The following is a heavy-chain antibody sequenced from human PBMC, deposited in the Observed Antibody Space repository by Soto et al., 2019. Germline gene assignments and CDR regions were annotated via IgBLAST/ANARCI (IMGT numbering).Heavy chain of an antibody. Sequence: QVQLQESGPGLVKPSETLSLTCTVSGGSINSDYWSWIRQPPGKGLEWIGYISYSGSTNYNPSLKSRVTLSIDMSKNQFSLKLSSVTAADTAVFYCARYMVRRIGDYYYNYGMDVWGQGTTVTVSS. CDR3: ARYMVRRIGDYYYNYGMDV. CDR1: GGSINSDY. J-gene: IGHJ6*02. V-gene: IGHV4-59*01. D-gene: IGHD3-10*01. CDR2: ISYSGST.